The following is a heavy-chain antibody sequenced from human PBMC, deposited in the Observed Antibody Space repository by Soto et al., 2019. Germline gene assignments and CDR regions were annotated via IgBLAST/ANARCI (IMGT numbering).Heavy chain of an antibody. J-gene: IGHJ4*02. CDR3: ARFTRGSSGDY. Sequence: EVQLVESGGDLVQPGGSLRLSCVASGFTFNTYWMSWVRQAPGKGLEWVANIKEDGSDKYYVDSVKGRFTISRDNAKNLLCLQMNSLGAGDTAMYYCARFTRGSSGDYWGQGTLVTVSS. CDR2: IKEDGSDK. V-gene: IGHV3-7*01. D-gene: IGHD6-25*01. CDR1: GFTFNTYW.